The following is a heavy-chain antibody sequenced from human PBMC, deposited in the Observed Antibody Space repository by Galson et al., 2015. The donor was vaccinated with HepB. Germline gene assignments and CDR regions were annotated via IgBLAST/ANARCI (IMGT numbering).Heavy chain of an antibody. CDR2: TYDRSEGDN. D-gene: IGHD1-26*01. CDR3: ARGVGATGFGY. J-gene: IGHJ4*01. V-gene: IGHV6-1*01. CDR1: GDSASSNSAA. Sequence: CAISGDSASSNSAAWNWIRRSPSRGLEWLGRTYDRSEGDNEYAVSVKSRLTINPDPSKNQFSLQLNSVTPEDTAFYYCARGVGATGFGYGGQGTLVTVAS.